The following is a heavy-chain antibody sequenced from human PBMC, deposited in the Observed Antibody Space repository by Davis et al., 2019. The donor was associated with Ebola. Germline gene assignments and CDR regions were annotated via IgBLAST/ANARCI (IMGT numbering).Heavy chain of an antibody. CDR2: IWYDGSND. Sequence: GESLKISCAASGFTFSTYSFHWVRQAPGKGLEWVAVIWYDGSNDRYPDSVRGRFTISRDNSKNTLYLQMNSLRAEDTAVYYCAREFYYDSSGHRYDAFGIWGQGTMVTVSS. D-gene: IGHD3-22*01. CDR1: GFTFSTYS. CDR3: AREFYYDSSGHRYDAFGI. J-gene: IGHJ3*02. V-gene: IGHV3-33*01.